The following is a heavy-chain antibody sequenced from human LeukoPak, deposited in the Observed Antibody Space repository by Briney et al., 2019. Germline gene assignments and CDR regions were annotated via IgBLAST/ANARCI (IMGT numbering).Heavy chain of an antibody. CDR3: ARGKRITVFGVFIMWPFDG. D-gene: IGHD3-3*01. Sequence: SEPLSLTCAVYGGSFNGYYWNWIRQPPGKGLEWIGQIDHSGSANYNPFLKSRVTISVDTSKNQLSLKLSSVTAADTAVYYWARGKRITVFGVFIMWPFDGGGQGTMVTV. V-gene: IGHV4-34*01. CDR1: GGSFNGYY. CDR2: IDHSGSA. J-gene: IGHJ3*01.